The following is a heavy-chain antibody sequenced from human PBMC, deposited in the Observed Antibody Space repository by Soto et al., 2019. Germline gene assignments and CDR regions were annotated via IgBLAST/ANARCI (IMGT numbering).Heavy chain of an antibody. CDR1: GFTFSSYA. V-gene: IGHV3-23*01. Sequence: EVQLLESGGGLVQPGGSLRLSCAASGFTFSSYAMSWVRQAPGKGLAWVSAISGSGGSTYYADSVKGRFPISRDNSKNTLYLQMNSLRAEDTAVYYCAKTRIYGDYVHYWGQGTLVTVSS. D-gene: IGHD4-17*01. CDR3: AKTRIYGDYVHY. J-gene: IGHJ4*02. CDR2: ISGSGGST.